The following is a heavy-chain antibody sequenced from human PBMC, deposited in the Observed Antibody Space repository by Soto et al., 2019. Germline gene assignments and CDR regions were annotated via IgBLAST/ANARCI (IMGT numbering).Heavy chain of an antibody. D-gene: IGHD3-16*01. CDR1: GFTFGDYW. CDR3: AFGNLSYYFDF. Sequence: GGSLRLSCAASGFTFGDYWMHWVRQPPGKGPEWVSRMTGDGRTTQYADSVKGRFTISRDNSKNTLYLQMNSLRAEDTAVYHCAFGNLSYYFDFWGQGTPVTVSS. V-gene: IGHV3-74*03. J-gene: IGHJ4*02. CDR2: MTGDGRTT.